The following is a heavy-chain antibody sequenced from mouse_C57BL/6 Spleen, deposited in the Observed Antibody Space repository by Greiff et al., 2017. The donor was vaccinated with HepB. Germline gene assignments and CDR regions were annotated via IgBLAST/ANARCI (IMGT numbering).Heavy chain of an antibody. Sequence: QVQLKQSGAELARPGASVKLSCKASGYTFTSYGISWVKQRTGQGLEWIGEIYPRSGNTYYNEKFKGKATLTADKSSSTAYMELRSLTSEDSAVYFCARSDYGSSSWYFDVWGTGTTVTVSS. CDR1: GYTFTSYG. CDR3: ARSDYGSSSWYFDV. CDR2: IYPRSGNT. D-gene: IGHD1-1*01. V-gene: IGHV1-81*01. J-gene: IGHJ1*03.